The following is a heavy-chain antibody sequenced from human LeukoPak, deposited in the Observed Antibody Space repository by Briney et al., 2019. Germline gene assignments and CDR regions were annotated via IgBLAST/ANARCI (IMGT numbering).Heavy chain of an antibody. CDR2: ISYDGSNK. D-gene: IGHD3-22*01. CDR3: ARVSPAYYYDSSIFDY. V-gene: IGHV3-30*04. J-gene: IGHJ4*02. Sequence: GGSLRLSCAASRFTFSSYAMHWVRQAPGKGLEWVAVISYDGSNKYYADSVKGRFTISRDNSKNTLYLQMNSLRAEDTAVYYCARVSPAYYYDSSIFDYWGQGTLVTVSS. CDR1: RFTFSSYA.